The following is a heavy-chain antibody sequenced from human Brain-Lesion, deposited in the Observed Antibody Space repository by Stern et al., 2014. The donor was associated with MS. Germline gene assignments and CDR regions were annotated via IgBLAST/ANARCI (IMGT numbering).Heavy chain of an antibody. CDR3: TKDSGYFSGLFDS. CDR2: INWNSGSL. Sequence: EVQLVESGGGLVQPGRSLRLSCAASGFTFADFAMHWVRQAPGKGLEWVSGINWNSGSLAYADSVKGRFSISRDSAKNSLFLQMNSLRPEDTALYYCTKDSGYFSGLFDSWGQGTLVTVSS. V-gene: IGHV3-9*01. CDR1: GFTFADFA. J-gene: IGHJ4*02. D-gene: IGHD3-22*01.